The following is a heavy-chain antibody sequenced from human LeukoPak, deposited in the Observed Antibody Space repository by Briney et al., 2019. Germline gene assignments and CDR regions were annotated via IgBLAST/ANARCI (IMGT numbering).Heavy chain of an antibody. V-gene: IGHV3-7*01. CDR1: GFTFSSYW. CDR3: VRSWLLVAATRPTDY. D-gene: IGHD1-26*01. J-gene: IGHJ4*02. Sequence: GGSLRLSCAVSGFTFSSYWMTWVRQAPGKGLEGVASINQDESETYYVASVEGRFTISRDNAKNSLYLQMNSLRVEDTAIYYCVRSWLLVAATRPTDYWGQGTLVTVSS. CDR2: INQDESET.